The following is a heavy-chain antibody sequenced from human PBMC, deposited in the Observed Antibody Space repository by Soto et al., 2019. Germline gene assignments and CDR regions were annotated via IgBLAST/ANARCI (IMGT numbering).Heavy chain of an antibody. Sequence: EEQLVESGGGLVQPGGSLRLSCVASGFSFRDYWVTWVRQAPGKGLDWVANIKQDGSDKYYLDSLRGRFTISRDNTKNSVLLLMNSLRAEDTAVYYCARGKDGRRAGTYYFDMDVWGKGTTVSVSS. V-gene: IGHV3-7*01. J-gene: IGHJ6*03. D-gene: IGHD1-1*01. CDR1: GFSFRDYW. CDR2: IKQDGSDK. CDR3: ARGKDGRRAGTYYFDMDV.